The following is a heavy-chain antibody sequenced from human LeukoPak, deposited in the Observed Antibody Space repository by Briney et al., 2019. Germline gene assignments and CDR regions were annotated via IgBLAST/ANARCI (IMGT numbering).Heavy chain of an antibody. D-gene: IGHD3-9*01. CDR2: INHSGST. J-gene: IGHJ3*02. CDR1: GGSFSSYY. V-gene: IGHV4-34*01. Sequence: SETLSLTCAVYGGSFSSYYWSWIRQPPGKGLEWIGEINHSGSTTYKPSLKSRVTISVDTSKNQFSLKLSSVTAADTAVYYCARHVQLRYFDWLWPHDAFDIWGQGTMVTVSS. CDR3: ARHVQLRYFDWLWPHDAFDI.